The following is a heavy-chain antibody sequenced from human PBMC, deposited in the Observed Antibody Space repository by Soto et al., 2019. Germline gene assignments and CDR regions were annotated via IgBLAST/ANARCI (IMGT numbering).Heavy chain of an antibody. CDR2: INPDSDNT. D-gene: IGHD2-2*01. J-gene: IGHJ6*02. Sequence: ASVKVSCKTSGYTFTNYDINWVRQAAGQGLEWMGWINPDSDNTGYAQKFQGRVTMTRDTSISTAYMELNSLRSEDTAVYYCARGRRYCTTTSCYPPTLFPYGMDVWGQGTTVTVSS. V-gene: IGHV1-8*01. CDR3: ARGRRYCTTTSCYPPTLFPYGMDV. CDR1: GYTFTNYD.